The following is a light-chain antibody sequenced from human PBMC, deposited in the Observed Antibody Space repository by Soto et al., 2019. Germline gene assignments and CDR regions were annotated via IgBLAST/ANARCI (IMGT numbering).Light chain of an antibody. CDR3: SSYTGSSTVV. CDR1: SSDVGGYNY. V-gene: IGLV2-14*01. J-gene: IGLJ2*01. Sequence: QSVLTQPASVSGSPGQSITISCTGTSSDVGGYNYVSWYQQHPGKAPELMISDVSNRPSGVSNRFSGSKSGNTAPQTISGLQAEDDADYYCSSYTGSSTVVFGGGTKLTVL. CDR2: DVS.